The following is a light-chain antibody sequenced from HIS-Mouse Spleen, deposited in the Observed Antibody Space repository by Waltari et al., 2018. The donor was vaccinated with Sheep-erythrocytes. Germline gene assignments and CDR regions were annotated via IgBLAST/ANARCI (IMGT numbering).Light chain of an antibody. V-gene: IGLV2-11*01. CDR3: CSYAGSYNHV. CDR1: SRDVGGYNY. CDR2: DVS. Sequence: QSALTQPRSVSGSPGQSVTIPCTGPSRDVGGYNYVPWYQQNPGKAPKLLIYDVSKRPSGVPDRFSGSKSGNTASLTISGLQAEDEADYYCCSYAGSYNHVFATGTKVTVL. J-gene: IGLJ1*01.